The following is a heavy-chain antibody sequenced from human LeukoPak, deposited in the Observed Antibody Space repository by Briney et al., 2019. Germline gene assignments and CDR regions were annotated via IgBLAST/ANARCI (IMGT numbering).Heavy chain of an antibody. CDR2: ISAQNANT. V-gene: IGHV1-18*01. CDR1: GYTFINYG. J-gene: IGHJ4*02. CDR3: ARGCTGTSCYRGNDY. D-gene: IGHD2-2*02. Sequence: ASVKVSCKASGYTFINYGIHWIRQAAGQGLEWMGWISAQNANTKYTQNFQGRVTMTTDTSSTTAYMELKSLTSDDTAVYYCARGCTGTSCYRGNDYWGQGTLVTVSS.